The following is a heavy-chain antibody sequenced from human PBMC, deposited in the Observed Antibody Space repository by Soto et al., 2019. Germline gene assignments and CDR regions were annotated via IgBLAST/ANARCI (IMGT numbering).Heavy chain of an antibody. V-gene: IGHV1-18*01. CDR1: GYTFTSYG. CDR3: AIVLGTQFRYFDWSPRGYYYYMGF. Sequence: QVQLVQSGAEVKKPGASVKVSCKASGYTFTSYGISWVRQAPGQGIEWMGWISAYNGNTNYAQKLQARVNMTTDTTRSTANMELSSMRSDDTSVYYCAIVLGTQFRYFDWSPRGYYYYMGFWCKGTTVTGCS. J-gene: IGHJ6*03. CDR2: ISAYNGNT. D-gene: IGHD3-9*01.